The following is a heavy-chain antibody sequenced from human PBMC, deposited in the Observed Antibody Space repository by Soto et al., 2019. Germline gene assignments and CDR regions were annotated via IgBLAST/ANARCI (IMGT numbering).Heavy chain of an antibody. D-gene: IGHD2-15*01. CDR1: EFTFSNYG. V-gene: IGHV3-33*01. CDR2: IWYDGSNR. J-gene: IGHJ5*02. CDR3: AREVQYCSGGSCYSENNWFDP. Sequence: GGSLRLSCAASEFTFSNYGMHWVRQAPGKGLEWVAVIWYDGSNRYYEDSVKGRFTISRDNSKNTLYLQMNSLRAEDTAVYYCAREVQYCSGGSCYSENNWFDPWGQGILVTVSS.